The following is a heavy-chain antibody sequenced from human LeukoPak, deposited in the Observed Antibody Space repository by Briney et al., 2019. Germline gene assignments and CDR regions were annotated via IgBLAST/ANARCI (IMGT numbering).Heavy chain of an antibody. J-gene: IGHJ4*02. CDR2: FFTSGTT. Sequence: KPSETLSLTCTVSGGSITTYYWSWIRQPAGKGLEWIGRFFTSGTTNYNPSLKSRVTMSVDRSKNQFSLKLSSVTAADTAVYYCARLAYYYDSSGYYPLDYWGQGTLVTVSS. D-gene: IGHD3-22*01. CDR1: GGSITTYY. CDR3: ARLAYYYDSSGYYPLDY. V-gene: IGHV4-4*07.